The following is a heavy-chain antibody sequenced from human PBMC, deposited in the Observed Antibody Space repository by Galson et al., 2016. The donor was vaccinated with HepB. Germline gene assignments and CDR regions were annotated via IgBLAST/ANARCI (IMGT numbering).Heavy chain of an antibody. CDR2: IAGIGGST. J-gene: IGHJ4*02. CDR1: GFTFTIYA. D-gene: IGHD3-10*01. V-gene: IGHV3-23*01. CDR3: AKYSGWGTRNFDY. Sequence: SLRLSCAASGFTFTIYAMTWVRQAPGKGLEWLSSIAGIGGSTYYADSVKGRFAISRDNSKNTLYLEMNNLRAEDTAVYYCAKYSGWGTRNFDYWGQGTLVTVSS.